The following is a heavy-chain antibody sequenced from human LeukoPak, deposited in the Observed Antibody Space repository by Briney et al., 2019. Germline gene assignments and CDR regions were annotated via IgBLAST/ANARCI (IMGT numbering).Heavy chain of an antibody. V-gene: IGHV3-33*06. J-gene: IGHJ6*03. Sequence: PGGSLRLSCAASGFTFSSYGMHWVRQAPGKGLEWVAVIWYDGSSKYYADSVKGRFTISRDNSKDTLYLQMNSLRAEDTAVYYCAKCIAAAGNPFRYYYYYMDVWGKGTTVTVSS. D-gene: IGHD6-13*01. CDR2: IWYDGSSK. CDR1: GFTFSSYG. CDR3: AKCIAAAGNPFRYYYYYMDV.